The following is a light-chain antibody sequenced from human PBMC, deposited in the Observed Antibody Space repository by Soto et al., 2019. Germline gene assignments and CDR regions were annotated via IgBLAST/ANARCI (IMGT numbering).Light chain of an antibody. CDR1: SSNFGAGYD. CDR2: GNN. CDR3: QSYDSSLSAYV. V-gene: IGLV1-40*01. J-gene: IGLJ1*01. Sequence: QAVVTQPPSVSGAPGQRVTISCTGSSSNFGAGYDVHWYQQLPGTAPKLLIYGNNKRPSGVPDRFSGSKSGTSASLAITGLQAEDEADYYCQSYDSSLSAYVFGTGTKVTVL.